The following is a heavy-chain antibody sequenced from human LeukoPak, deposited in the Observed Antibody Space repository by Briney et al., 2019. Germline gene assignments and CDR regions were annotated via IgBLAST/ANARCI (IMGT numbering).Heavy chain of an antibody. CDR3: AIGYYDSSGYVDY. CDR2: ISGSGGST. CDR1: GFTFSTYG. J-gene: IGHJ4*02. Sequence: GGSLRLSCAASGFTFSTYGMNWVRQAPGKGLEWVSAISGSGGSTYYADSVKGRFTISRDNSKNTLYLQMNSLRAEDTAVYYCAIGYYDSSGYVDYWGQGTLVTVSS. D-gene: IGHD3-22*01. V-gene: IGHV3-23*01.